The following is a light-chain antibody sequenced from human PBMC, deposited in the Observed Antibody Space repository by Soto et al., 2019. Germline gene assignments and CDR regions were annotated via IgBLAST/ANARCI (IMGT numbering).Light chain of an antibody. CDR1: SSDVGAFDY. V-gene: IGLV2-8*01. CDR2: DVT. CDR3: SSYAGSNTWV. J-gene: IGLJ3*02. Sequence: QSALTQPPSASGSRGQSVAISCTGTSSDVGAFDYVSWYQHHPGKVPKLLIYDVTKRPSGVPDRFSGSKSGNTASLTVSGRQAEDEADYYCSSYAGSNTWVFGGGTKLTVL.